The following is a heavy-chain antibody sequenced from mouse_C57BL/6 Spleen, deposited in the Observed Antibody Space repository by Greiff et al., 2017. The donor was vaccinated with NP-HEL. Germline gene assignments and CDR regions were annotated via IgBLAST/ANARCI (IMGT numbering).Heavy chain of an antibody. V-gene: IGHV1-80*01. Sequence: QVQLQQSGAELVKPGASVKISCKASGYAFSSYWMNWVKQRPGKGLEWIGQIYPGDGDTNYNGKFKGKATLTADKSSSTAYMQLSSLTSEDSAVYFCARKNYYGSSLGNWYFDVWGTGTTVTVSS. CDR1: GYAFSSYW. CDR3: ARKNYYGSSLGNWYFDV. D-gene: IGHD1-1*01. CDR2: IYPGDGDT. J-gene: IGHJ1*03.